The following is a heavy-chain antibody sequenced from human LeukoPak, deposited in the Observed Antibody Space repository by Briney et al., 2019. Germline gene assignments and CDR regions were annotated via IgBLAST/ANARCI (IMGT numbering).Heavy chain of an antibody. V-gene: IGHV3-7*01. J-gene: IGHJ4*02. CDR1: GFTFSSYW. Sequence: PGGSLRLSCAASGFTFSSYWMSWVRQAPGKGLEWVANINQGGSDKHYVDSRFTISRDNANNSLYLQMNSLRAEDTAVYLREPRSGSYSGYWGQGTLVTVSS. CDR3: EPRSGSYSGY. D-gene: IGHD1-26*01. CDR2: INQGGSDK.